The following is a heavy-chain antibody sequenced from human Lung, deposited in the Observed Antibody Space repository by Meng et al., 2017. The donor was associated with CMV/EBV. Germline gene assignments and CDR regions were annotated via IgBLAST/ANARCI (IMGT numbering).Heavy chain of an antibody. J-gene: IGHJ4*02. D-gene: IGHD1-26*01. V-gene: IGHV6-1*01. CDR2: TYYRSKGNN. CDR1: CDSVSSNSGA. CDR3: ARGGMGLDY. Sequence: VQLQQAGPGLVQPSQTLSLTCAISCDSVSSNSGAWNWIRESPSRGLVWLGRTYYRSKGNNDYAVSVISRITITPDTSKNKFSLQLNSVSPEDTAVYYCARGGMGLDYWGQGTLVTVSS.